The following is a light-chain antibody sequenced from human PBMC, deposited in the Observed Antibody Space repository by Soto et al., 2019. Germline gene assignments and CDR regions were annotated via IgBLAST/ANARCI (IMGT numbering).Light chain of an antibody. Sequence: IVMTQSPATLSVSPGGRATLSCRASQSVRSNLAWYQQQPGQAPRLLIYDASTRATGIPARFSGSGSGTEFTLTIISLQSEDFAVYYCQQYHDWTPFPFGPGTKVDI. V-gene: IGKV3-15*01. CDR3: QQYHDWTPFP. CDR2: DAS. CDR1: QSVRSN. J-gene: IGKJ3*01.